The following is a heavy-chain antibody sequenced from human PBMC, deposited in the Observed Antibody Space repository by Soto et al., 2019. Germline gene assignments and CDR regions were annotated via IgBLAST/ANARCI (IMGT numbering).Heavy chain of an antibody. J-gene: IGHJ3*02. CDR2: INAGNGNT. D-gene: IGHD2-2*01. CDR1: GYTFTSYA. CDR3: ARDCAHSSTSCYDAFDI. V-gene: IGHV1-3*01. Sequence: ASVKVSCKASGYTFTSYAMHWVRQAPGQRLEWMGWINAGNGNTKYSQKFQGRVTITRDTSASTAYMELSSLRSEDTAEYYGARDCAHSSTSCYDAFDIWGQGTMVTVSS.